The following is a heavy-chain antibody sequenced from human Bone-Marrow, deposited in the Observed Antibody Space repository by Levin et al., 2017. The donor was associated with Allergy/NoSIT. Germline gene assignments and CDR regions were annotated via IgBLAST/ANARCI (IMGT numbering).Heavy chain of an antibody. CDR2: IIPVFGSS. CDR3: ARGGTKSYNWTYSYYYYMDV. Sequence: SVKVSCEVSGDTITSYAISWVRQAPGQGLEWMGGIIPVFGSSNYAQKFQDRVTVTADRSTNTAYMELSRLRSEDSAVYYCARGGTKSYNWTYSYYYYMDVWGKGTTVTVSS. V-gene: IGHV1-69*06. CDR1: GDTITSYA. D-gene: IGHD1-1*01. J-gene: IGHJ6*03.